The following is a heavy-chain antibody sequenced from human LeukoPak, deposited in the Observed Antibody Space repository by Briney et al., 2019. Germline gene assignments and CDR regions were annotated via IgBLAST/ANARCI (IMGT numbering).Heavy chain of an antibody. D-gene: IGHD4-11*01. CDR1: GFIFSNYA. Sequence: GGSLRLSCATSGFIFSNYAVNWVRQAPGKGLEWVSSISSSSSYIYYADSVKGRFTISRDNAKNSLYLQMNSLRAEDTAVYYCARDKWLTTTHYFDYWGQGTLVTVSS. CDR3: ARDKWLTTTHYFDY. J-gene: IGHJ4*02. V-gene: IGHV3-21*01. CDR2: ISSSSSYI.